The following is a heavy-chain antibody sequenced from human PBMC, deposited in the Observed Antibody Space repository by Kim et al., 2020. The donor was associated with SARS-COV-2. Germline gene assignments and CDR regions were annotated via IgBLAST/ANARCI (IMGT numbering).Heavy chain of an antibody. J-gene: IGHJ5*02. CDR3: ARVRYCSGGSCYRNWFDP. CDR2: ISAYNGNT. Sequence: ASVKVSCKASGYTFTSYGISWVRQAPGQGLEWMGWISAYNGNTNYAQKLQGRVTMTTDTSTSTAYMELRSLRSDDTAVYYCARVRYCSGGSCYRNWFDPWGQGTLVTVSS. CDR1: GYTFTSYG. V-gene: IGHV1-18*01. D-gene: IGHD2-15*01.